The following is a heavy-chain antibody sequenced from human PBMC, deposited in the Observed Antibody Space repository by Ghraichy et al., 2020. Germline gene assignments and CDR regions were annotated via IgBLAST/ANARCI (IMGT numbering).Heavy chain of an antibody. V-gene: IGHV3-23*01. Sequence: GGSLRLSCSASGFTFTNCPMTWVRQAPGKGQEWVSRLSADGAGRFYADSVKGRLSISRDDSKNTLYLQMNSLRVEDTAVYYCAKDDWTTSLGDYWGQGTLVTVSS. CDR1: GFTFTNCP. CDR2: LSADGAGR. D-gene: IGHD3-9*01. J-gene: IGHJ4*02. CDR3: AKDDWTTSLGDY.